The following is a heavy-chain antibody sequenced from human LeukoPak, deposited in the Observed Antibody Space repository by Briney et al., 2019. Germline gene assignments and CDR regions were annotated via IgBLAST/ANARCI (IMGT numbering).Heavy chain of an antibody. CDR3: TTDPQIYCSSTSCYP. CDR1: GLTFSNAW. D-gene: IGHD2-2*01. V-gene: IGHV3-15*01. Sequence: GGSLRLSCAASGLTFSNAWMSWVRQAPGKGLEWVGRIKSKTDGGTTDYAAPVKGKFTISRDDSKNTLYLQMNSLKTEDTAVYYCTTDPQIYCSSTSCYPWGQGTLVTVSS. J-gene: IGHJ5*02. CDR2: IKSKTDGGTT.